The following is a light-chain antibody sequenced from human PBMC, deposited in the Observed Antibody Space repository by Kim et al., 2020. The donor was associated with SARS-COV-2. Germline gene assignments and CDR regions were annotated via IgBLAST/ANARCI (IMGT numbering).Light chain of an antibody. CDR3: QQYGSSPWT. CDR2: GAS. V-gene: IGKV3-20*01. CDR1: TSVSSSY. Sequence: SPGERATLSCRASTSVSSSYLAWYQQKPGQAPRLLIYGASSRATGIPDRFSGSGSGTDFTLTISRLEPEDFAVYYCQQYGSSPWTFGQGTKVDIK. J-gene: IGKJ1*01.